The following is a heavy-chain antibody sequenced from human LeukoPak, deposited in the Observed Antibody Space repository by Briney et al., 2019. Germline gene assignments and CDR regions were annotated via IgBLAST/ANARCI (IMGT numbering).Heavy chain of an antibody. J-gene: IGHJ4*02. CDR3: AKSDCSYISCYVLDY. V-gene: IGHV3-23*01. CDR1: GFTFSSYA. Sequence: GGSLRLSCAASGFTFSSYAMSWVRQAPGKGLEWVSAISGSGGSTYYADSVKGRFTISRDGSKKTLYLQMNILRAEDTAVYYCAKSDCSYISCYVLDYWGQGTQVTVSS. CDR2: ISGSGGST. D-gene: IGHD2-2*01.